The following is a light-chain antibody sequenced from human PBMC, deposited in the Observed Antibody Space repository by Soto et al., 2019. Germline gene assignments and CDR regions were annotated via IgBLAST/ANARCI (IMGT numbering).Light chain of an antibody. CDR2: GVS. CDR1: QSVSSSY. V-gene: IGKV3D-20*02. J-gene: IGKJ5*01. CDR3: QQRNNWPS. Sequence: EIVLTQSPGTLSLSTGERATLSCRASQSVSSSYLAWYQQKPGQAPRLVIYGVSSRATGIPDRFSGSGSGTDFTLTISILEPEDFAVYYCQQRNNWPSFGQGTRLEIK.